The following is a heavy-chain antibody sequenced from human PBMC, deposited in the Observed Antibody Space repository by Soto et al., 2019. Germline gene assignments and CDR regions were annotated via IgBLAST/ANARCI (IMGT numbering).Heavy chain of an antibody. J-gene: IGHJ4*02. V-gene: IGHV3-23*01. CDR2: ISTSIDAT. Sequence: PGGTLRLSCTASGFAFSNDAMGWVRQAPGKGLEWVSSISTSIDATYYADSVKGRFTISREDSKNTLYLQMNSLRAEDSAGYYCAKDRTVAARNFDYWGQGTQVTV. D-gene: IGHD6-6*01. CDR3: AKDRTVAARNFDY. CDR1: GFAFSNDA.